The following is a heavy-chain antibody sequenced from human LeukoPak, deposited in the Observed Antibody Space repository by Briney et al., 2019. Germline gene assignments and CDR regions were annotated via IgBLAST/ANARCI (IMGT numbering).Heavy chain of an antibody. Sequence: PGGSLRLSCAASGFTFSSYAMSWVRQAPGKGLEWVSAISDSGGSTYYADSVKGRFTISRDNSKNTLYLQMNSLRAEDTAVYYCAKDQPIYCSGGSCKTFDYWGQGTLVTVSS. J-gene: IGHJ4*02. CDR2: ISDSGGST. CDR1: GFTFSSYA. D-gene: IGHD2-15*01. V-gene: IGHV3-23*01. CDR3: AKDQPIYCSGGSCKTFDY.